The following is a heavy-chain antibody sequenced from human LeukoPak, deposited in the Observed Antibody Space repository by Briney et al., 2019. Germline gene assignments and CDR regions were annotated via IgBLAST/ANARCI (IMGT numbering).Heavy chain of an antibody. Sequence: SETLSLTCGVSGGSISNTNWWSWVRQPPGQGLEWIGEISLTGLTHYNPSLESRVTVSIDKSKNHLSLNLTSVTAADTAVYYCSRENGAFSPFGYWGQGTLVTVLS. D-gene: IGHD2-8*01. J-gene: IGHJ4*02. V-gene: IGHV4-4*02. CDR2: ISLTGLT. CDR3: SRENGAFSPFGY. CDR1: GGSISNTNW.